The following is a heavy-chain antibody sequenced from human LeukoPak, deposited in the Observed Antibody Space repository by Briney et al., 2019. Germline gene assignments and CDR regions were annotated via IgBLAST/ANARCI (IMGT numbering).Heavy chain of an antibody. Sequence: SETLSLTCAVSGGSISSGGYSWSWIRQPPGKGLEWIGFIYYSGSTYYNPSLKSRVTISVDTSKNQFSLKLSSVTAADTAVYYCARPGFGAWGWFDPWGQGTLVTVSS. D-gene: IGHD3-10*01. CDR2: IYYSGST. V-gene: IGHV4-30-4*07. CDR3: ARPGFGAWGWFDP. CDR1: GGSISSGGYS. J-gene: IGHJ5*02.